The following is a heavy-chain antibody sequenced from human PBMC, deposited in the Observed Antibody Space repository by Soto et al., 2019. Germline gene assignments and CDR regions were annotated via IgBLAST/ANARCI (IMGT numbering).Heavy chain of an antibody. Sequence: GSLRLSCAASVFTFSSYCMSWVRQAPGKGLEWVANIKQDGNEKYYVDSVRGRFTISRDNAKNSLYLQMNSLRAVDTAVYYCASGGDYYDREHGYWGQGTLVTVSS. CDR3: ASGGDYYDREHGY. J-gene: IGHJ4*02. D-gene: IGHD3-22*01. CDR1: VFTFSSYC. CDR2: IKQDGNEK. V-gene: IGHV3-7*03.